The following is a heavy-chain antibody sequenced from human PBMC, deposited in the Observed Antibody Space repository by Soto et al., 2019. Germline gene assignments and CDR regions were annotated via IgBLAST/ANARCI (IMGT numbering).Heavy chain of an antibody. Sequence: QLHLVQSGAVVKKPGASVTVSCSASGYPVTAYYMHWVRQAPGRGLEWMGGINPATGAAKYTQTSQGRVTMHRDTSTSTVFMELRGLKSEDTAVFYCERGGGVGVAGSAAFDMWGQGTLVTVSS. CDR2: INPATGAA. V-gene: IGHV1-2*02. J-gene: IGHJ3*02. D-gene: IGHD3-3*01. CDR1: GYPVTAYY. CDR3: ERGGGVGVAGSAAFDM.